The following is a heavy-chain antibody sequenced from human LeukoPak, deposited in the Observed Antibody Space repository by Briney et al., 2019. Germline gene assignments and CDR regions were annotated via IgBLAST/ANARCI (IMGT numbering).Heavy chain of an antibody. J-gene: IGHJ3*02. D-gene: IGHD3-9*01. CDR1: GGSISSYY. Sequence: SETLSLTCTVSGGSISSYYWSWIRQPAGKGLEWIGRIYTSGSTNYNPSLKSRVTTSVDTSKNQFSLKLSSVTAADTAVYYCARSGILTGYRNAFDIWGQGTMVTVSS. CDR3: ARSGILTGYRNAFDI. V-gene: IGHV4-4*07. CDR2: IYTSGST.